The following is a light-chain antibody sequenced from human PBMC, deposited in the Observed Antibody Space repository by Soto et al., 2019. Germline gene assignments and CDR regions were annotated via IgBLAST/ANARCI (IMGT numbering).Light chain of an antibody. CDR3: QQRSNWPWT. CDR1: QSVSSY. Sequence: EIVLTQSPATLSLSPGERATLSCRASQSVSSYLAWYQQKPGQAHRLLIYDASNRATVIPARFSGSGSGTDFPLTIRSLESEDFAVYYCQQRSNWPWTFGQGTKVELK. J-gene: IGKJ1*01. CDR2: DAS. V-gene: IGKV3-11*01.